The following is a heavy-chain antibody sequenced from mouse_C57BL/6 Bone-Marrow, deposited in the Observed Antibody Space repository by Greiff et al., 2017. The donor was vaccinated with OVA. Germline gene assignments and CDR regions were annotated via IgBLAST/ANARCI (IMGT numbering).Heavy chain of an antibody. V-gene: IGHV1-52*01. CDR3: AREGLVLRRYFDV. CDR1: GYTFTSYW. D-gene: IGHD1-1*01. CDR2: IDPSDSET. Sequence: QVQLQQPGAELVRPGSSVKLSCKASGYTFTSYWMHWVKQRPTQGLEWIGNIDPSDSETHYNQKFKDKATLTVDKSSSTAYMQLSSLTSEDSAVYYGAREGLVLRRYFDVWGTGTTVTVAS. J-gene: IGHJ1*03.